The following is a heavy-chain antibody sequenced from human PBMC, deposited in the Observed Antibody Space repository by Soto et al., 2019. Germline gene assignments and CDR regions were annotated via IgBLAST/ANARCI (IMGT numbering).Heavy chain of an antibody. J-gene: IGHJ4*02. CDR1: GGSISSDY. Sequence: SETLSLTCTVSGGSISSDYWSWIRQPPGKGLEWIGYIYYSGSTNYNPSLKSRVTISVDTSKNQFSLKLSSVTAADTAVYYCASSELRYFDWLFGYWGQGTLVTVSS. V-gene: IGHV4-59*01. D-gene: IGHD3-9*01. CDR2: IYYSGST. CDR3: ASSELRYFDWLFGY.